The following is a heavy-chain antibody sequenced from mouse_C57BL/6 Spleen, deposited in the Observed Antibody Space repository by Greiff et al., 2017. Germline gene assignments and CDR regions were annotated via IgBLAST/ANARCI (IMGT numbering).Heavy chain of an antibody. D-gene: IGHD3-3*01. J-gene: IGHJ2*01. CDR2: IAPNGGGT. V-gene: IGHV1-72*01. CDR3: AREGPGQGDFDY. Sequence: HVQLQQPGAELVKPGASVKLSCKASGYTFTSYWMHWVKQRPGRGLEWIGRIAPNGGGTKYNEKVKSKATLTLDKPSSTAYMQLSSLPSADSAVYYCAREGPGQGDFDYWCQGTTLTVSS. CDR1: GYTFTSYW.